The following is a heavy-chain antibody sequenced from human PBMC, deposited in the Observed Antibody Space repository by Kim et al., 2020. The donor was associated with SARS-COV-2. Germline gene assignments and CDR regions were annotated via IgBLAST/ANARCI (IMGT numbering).Heavy chain of an antibody. Sequence: YRTPSLKGGVPVSVDTSKKQFSLRLSSVTAADAAVYYCARHLRNWYFDLWGRGTLVTVSS. J-gene: IGHJ2*01. CDR3: ARHLRNWYFDL. V-gene: IGHV4-39*01.